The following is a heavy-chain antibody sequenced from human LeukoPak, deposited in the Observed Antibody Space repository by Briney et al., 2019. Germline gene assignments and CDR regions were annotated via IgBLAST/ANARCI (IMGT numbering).Heavy chain of an antibody. D-gene: IGHD3-22*01. CDR1: GFTFSSYA. J-gene: IGHJ4*02. V-gene: IGHV3-23*01. CDR2: ITSSGAAT. Sequence: GGSLRLSCAASGFTFSSYAMSWVRQASGKGLEWVSSITSSGAATYYADSVKGRFTISRDNSDNTLYLQMNSLRAEDTAVYYCAKDRPNYYGSNGHYYKLNGDCWGQGTLVTVSS. CDR3: AKDRPNYYGSNGHYYKLNGDC.